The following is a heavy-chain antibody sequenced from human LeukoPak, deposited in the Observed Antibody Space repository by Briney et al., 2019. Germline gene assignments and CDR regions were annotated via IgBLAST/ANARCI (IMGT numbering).Heavy chain of an antibody. Sequence: GGSLRLSCAASGFTFSSYRMSWVRQAPGKGLEWVANIKQDGSEKYYVDSVKGRFTISRDNAKNSLYLQMNSLRAEDTAVYYCARERVLYDSGGYALDYWGQGTLVTVSS. J-gene: IGHJ4*02. CDR2: IKQDGSEK. CDR3: ARERVLYDSGGYALDY. V-gene: IGHV3-7*01. CDR1: GFTFSSYR. D-gene: IGHD3-22*01.